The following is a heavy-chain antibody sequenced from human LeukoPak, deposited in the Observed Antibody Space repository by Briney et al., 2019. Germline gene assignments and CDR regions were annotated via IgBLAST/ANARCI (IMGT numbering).Heavy chain of an antibody. CDR2: IRRGGNTI. J-gene: IGHJ4*02. Sequence: PGGSLRLSCAASGFTFSDYYMSWIRQAPGKGLEWVSYIRRGGNTIYYADSVKGRFTISRDNAKNSLYLQMNSLRAEDTAVYYCARAWSPVDYWGQGTLVTVSS. CDR1: GFTFSDYY. V-gene: IGHV3-11*01. D-gene: IGHD2-8*02. CDR3: ARAWSPVDY.